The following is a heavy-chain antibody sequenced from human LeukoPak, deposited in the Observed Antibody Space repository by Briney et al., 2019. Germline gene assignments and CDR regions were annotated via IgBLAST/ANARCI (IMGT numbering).Heavy chain of an antibody. CDR3: ARGHPNFDY. CDR1: GGSFSGYH. V-gene: IGHV4-34*01. J-gene: IGHJ4*02. CDR2: INHGGST. Sequence: SETLSLTCAVYGGSFSGYHWSWIRQPPGKGLEWIGEINHGGSTNYNPSLKSRVTISVDTSKNQFSLKLSSVTAADTAVYYCARGHPNFDYWGQGTLVTVSS.